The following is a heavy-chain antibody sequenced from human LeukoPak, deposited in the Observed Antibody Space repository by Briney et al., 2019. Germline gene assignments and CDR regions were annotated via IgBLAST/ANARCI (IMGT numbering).Heavy chain of an antibody. V-gene: IGHV3-23*01. D-gene: IGHD6-6*01. CDR3: AKGSHGYSSSSADY. J-gene: IGHJ4*02. CDR2: ISTSGRAT. Sequence: QPGGSLRLSCAASGFAFSTYAMTWVRQAPEKGLQWVSTISTSGRATYCADSVEGRFTISRDNSKNTLYLQMNSLRVDDTAVYSCAKGSHGYSSSSADYWGQGTLVTVSS. CDR1: GFAFSTYA.